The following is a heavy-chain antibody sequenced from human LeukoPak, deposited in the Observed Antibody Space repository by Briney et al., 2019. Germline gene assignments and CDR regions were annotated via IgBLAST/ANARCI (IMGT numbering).Heavy chain of an antibody. J-gene: IGHJ4*02. CDR2: IKRKTDAGTT. D-gene: IGHD7-27*01. CDR3: TTGNWGPY. Sequence: PGGSLRLSCAASGFTFSDAWMNWVRQAPGKGLEWVGRIKRKTDAGTTDYAAPVKGRFTISRDDSKNTLYLQMNSLKTEDTAVYYCTTGNWGPYWGQGTLVTVSS. V-gene: IGHV3-15*07. CDR1: GFTFSDAW.